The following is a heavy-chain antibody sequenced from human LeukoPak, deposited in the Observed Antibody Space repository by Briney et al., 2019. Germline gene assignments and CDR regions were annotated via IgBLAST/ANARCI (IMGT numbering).Heavy chain of an antibody. CDR2: MNPNSGNT. CDR1: GYTFTSYD. D-gene: IGHD4-23*01. V-gene: IGHV1-8*03. J-gene: IGHJ4*02. CDR3: ARNRPGYGGNSLGFDY. Sequence: GASVKVSCKASGYTFTSYDINWVRQATGQGLEWMGWMNPNSGNTGYAQKFQGRVTITRNTPISTAYMELSSLRSEDTAVYYCARNRPGYGGNSLGFDYWGQGTLVTVSS.